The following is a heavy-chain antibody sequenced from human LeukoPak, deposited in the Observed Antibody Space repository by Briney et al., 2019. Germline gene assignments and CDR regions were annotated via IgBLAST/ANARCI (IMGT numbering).Heavy chain of an antibody. Sequence: GASGKLCCSGAGSSFTSSGIGLVRQGQGQGLERKGWISAYNGNTNYAQEDQGKVTMTTDTSTSKAYMQLRSLRSDDTAVYYCARRGSGSYRDYFDYWGQGTLVTVSP. CDR2: ISAYNGNT. CDR3: ARRGSGSYRDYFDY. D-gene: IGHD1-26*01. J-gene: IGHJ4*02. CDR1: GSSFTSSG. V-gene: IGHV1-18*01.